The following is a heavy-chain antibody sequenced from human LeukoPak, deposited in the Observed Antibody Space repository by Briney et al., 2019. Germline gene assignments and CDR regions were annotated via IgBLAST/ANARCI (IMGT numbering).Heavy chain of an antibody. CDR2: ISSSNSYT. CDR3: ASLTYYFDSSGYYPGYFQH. V-gene: IGHV3-11*03. CDR1: GXTFSDYY. Sequence: PGGSLRLSWAASGXTFSDYYVSWIRQAPGKGLEWVSYISSSNSYTNYADSVKGRFYADSVKGRFTISRDNAKNSLYLQMNSLRAEDTAVYYCASLTYYFDSSGYYPGYFQHWGQGTLVTVSS. D-gene: IGHD3-22*01. J-gene: IGHJ1*01.